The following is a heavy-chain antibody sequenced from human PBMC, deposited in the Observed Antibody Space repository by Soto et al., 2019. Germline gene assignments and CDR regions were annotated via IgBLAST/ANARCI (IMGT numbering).Heavy chain of an antibody. CDR3: ARQYYYDSSYLDY. J-gene: IGHJ4*02. V-gene: IGHV4-30-4*01. CDR2: IYYSGST. CDR1: GGSISSGDYY. D-gene: IGHD3-22*01. Sequence: PSETLSLTCTVSGGSISSGDYYWRWIRQPPGKGLEWIGYIYYSGSTYYNPSLKSRVTILVDTSKNQFSLQLSSVTAADTAMYYCARQYYYDSSYLDYWGQGTLVTVSS.